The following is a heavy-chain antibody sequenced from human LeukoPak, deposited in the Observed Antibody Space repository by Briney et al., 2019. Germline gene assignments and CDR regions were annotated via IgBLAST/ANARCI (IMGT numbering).Heavy chain of an antibody. V-gene: IGHV3-64*01. CDR3: ARGGVYYDSSGYYAFDI. Sequence: PGGSLRLSCAASGFTFSSYVMHWVRQAPGKGLEYVSTITSNGGRAFYATSVKGRFTISRDNSENTLYLQIGSLRAEDMAVYYCARGGVYYDSSGYYAFDIWGQGAMVTVSS. CDR1: GFTFSSYV. J-gene: IGHJ3*02. CDR2: ITSNGGRA. D-gene: IGHD3-22*01.